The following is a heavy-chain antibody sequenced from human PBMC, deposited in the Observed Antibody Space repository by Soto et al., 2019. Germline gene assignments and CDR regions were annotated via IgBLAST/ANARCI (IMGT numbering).Heavy chain of an antibody. CDR3: ARDKTLNYSSSWYTNWFDP. V-gene: IGHV1-18*01. Sequence: ASVKVSCKASGYTFTSYGISWVRQAPGQGLEWMGWVSAYNGNTNYAQKLQGRVTMTTDTSTSTAYMELRSLRSDDTAVYYCARDKTLNYSSSWYTNWFDPWGQGTLVTVSS. J-gene: IGHJ5*02. CDR2: VSAYNGNT. D-gene: IGHD6-13*01. CDR1: GYTFTSYG.